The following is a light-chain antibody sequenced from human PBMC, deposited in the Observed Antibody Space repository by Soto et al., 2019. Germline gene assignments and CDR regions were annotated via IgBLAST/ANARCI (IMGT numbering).Light chain of an antibody. J-gene: IGKJ3*01. CDR3: QQRSNWPPEVT. Sequence: EIGLTQSPGTLFLSPGERATLSCTASQSVRSGYVAWYQQKPGQAPRLLIYGASFRASGISDRFSGSGSGTGFTLTISRMEPEDVAVYYCQQRSNWPPEVTFGPGTKVDIK. V-gene: IGKV3D-20*02. CDR1: QSVRSGY. CDR2: GAS.